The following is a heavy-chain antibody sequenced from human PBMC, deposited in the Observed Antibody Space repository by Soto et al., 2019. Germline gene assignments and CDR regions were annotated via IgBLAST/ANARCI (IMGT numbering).Heavy chain of an antibody. V-gene: IGHV3-23*01. Sequence: EGQLLESGGGLVQSGGSLRLSCAASGFSISSSVMSWVRQAPGKGLQWVSGITGSGTFTYYADSVKGRFTISRDNSKNTVYLQMNSLRAEDTAVYYCAKERYDFWSASSTWGQGTLVTVSS. CDR3: AKERYDFWSASST. CDR1: GFSISSSV. CDR2: ITGSGTFT. J-gene: IGHJ5*02. D-gene: IGHD3-3*01.